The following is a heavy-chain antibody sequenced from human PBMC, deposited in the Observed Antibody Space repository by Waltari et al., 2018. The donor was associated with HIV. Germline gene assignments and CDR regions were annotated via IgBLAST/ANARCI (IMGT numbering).Heavy chain of an antibody. CDR2: IYYNGNP. Sequence: VQLQASGPGLVKPSETLSLTCIVSGGSVSSYSWTWIRQPPGKGLEWIGHIYYNGNPNYNPSVNSRVTMSIDTSKNQFSLSLKSVTDADTAVYYCARHGYCSSTSCYTPFDYWGQGALVTVSS. V-gene: IGHV4-59*02. J-gene: IGHJ4*02. D-gene: IGHD2-2*03. CDR3: ARHGYCSSTSCYTPFDY. CDR1: GGSVSSYS.